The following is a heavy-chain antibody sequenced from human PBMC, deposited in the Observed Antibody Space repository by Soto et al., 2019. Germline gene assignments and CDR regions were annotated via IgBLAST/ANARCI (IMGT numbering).Heavy chain of an antibody. Sequence: QLLESGGGLVQPGGSLRLSCAASGFAFSIYSMNWVRQAPGKGLEWVSLISGSGGSTHYADSVEGRFTISRDNSKNTLYLEMDSLRAEDTAVYYCAKVVKYDVLTGYYKGPDNYGMDVWGQGTTVTVSS. CDR2: ISGSGGST. CDR1: GFAFSIYS. J-gene: IGHJ6*02. V-gene: IGHV3-23*01. CDR3: AKVVKYDVLTGYYKGPDNYGMDV. D-gene: IGHD3-9*01.